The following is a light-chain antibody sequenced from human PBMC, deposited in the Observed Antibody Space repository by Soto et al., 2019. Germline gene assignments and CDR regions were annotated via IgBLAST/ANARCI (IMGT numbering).Light chain of an antibody. J-gene: IGKJ1*01. CDR1: QSISSN. V-gene: IGKV3-15*01. Sequence: EIVMTQSPDTLSVSPGERATLSCRASQSISSNLAWYQQKPGQAPRLVIFGASTRATGIPARFSGSGSGTEFTLTISSLQSEDFASYYCQQYHRYSTFGQGTRVDIK. CDR3: QQYHRYST. CDR2: GAS.